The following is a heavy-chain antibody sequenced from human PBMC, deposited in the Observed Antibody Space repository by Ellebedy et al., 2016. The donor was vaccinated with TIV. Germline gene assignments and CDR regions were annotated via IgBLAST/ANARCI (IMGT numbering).Heavy chain of an antibody. CDR3: ARGFMPDY. CDR1: GFPFSTAW. D-gene: IGHD2-2*01. CDR2: INKDGSEE. V-gene: IGHV3-7*03. Sequence: GESLKISCEASGFPFSTAWMTWVRQAPGKGLEWVANINKDGSEEYYLDSVKGRFTISRDNTKRSLFLQMNGLRAEDTALYYCARGFMPDYWGQGTLVTVSS. J-gene: IGHJ4*02.